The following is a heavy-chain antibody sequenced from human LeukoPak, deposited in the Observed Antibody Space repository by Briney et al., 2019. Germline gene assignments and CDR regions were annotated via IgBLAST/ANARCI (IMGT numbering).Heavy chain of an antibody. CDR1: GFTFNNYA. V-gene: IGHV3-23*01. CDR3: AAAHVGVDQYYYGMDV. D-gene: IGHD3-3*01. CDR2: ISGSGPST. J-gene: IGHJ6*02. Sequence: GGSLRLSCAASGFTFNNYAMSWVRQAPGKGLEWVSAISGSGPSTYYADSVRGRFSISRDTSKNTLYLQMNSLRAEDTAIYYFAAAHVGVDQYYYGMDVGCLATTVIV.